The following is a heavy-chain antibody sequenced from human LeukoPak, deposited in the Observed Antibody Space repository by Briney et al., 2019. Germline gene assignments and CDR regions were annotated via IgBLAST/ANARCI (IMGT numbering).Heavy chain of an antibody. CDR2: IRYDGSNK. D-gene: IGHD3-22*01. J-gene: IGHJ4*02. Sequence: PGGSLRLSCAASGFTFSSYAMSWVRQAPGKGLERVAFIRYDGSNKYYADSVKGRFTISRDNSKNTLYLQMNSLRAEDTAVYYCAKDRGGDYYDSSGYYYDYWGQGTLVTVSS. CDR3: AKDRGGDYYDSSGYYYDY. CDR1: GFTFSSYA. V-gene: IGHV3-30*02.